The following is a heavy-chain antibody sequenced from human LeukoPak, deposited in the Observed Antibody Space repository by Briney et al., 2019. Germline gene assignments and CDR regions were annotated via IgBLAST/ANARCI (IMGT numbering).Heavy chain of an antibody. CDR3: ARDVYLYSTFNPEDAFDI. V-gene: IGHV1-18*01. CDR1: GYTFTSYG. Sequence: GESLKISCKGSGYTFTSYGISWVRQAPGQGLEWMGWISAYNGNTNYAQKLQGRVTMTTDTSTSTAYMELSSLRSEDTAVYYCARDVYLYSTFNPEDAFDIWGQGTMVTVSS. CDR2: ISAYNGNT. D-gene: IGHD6-13*01. J-gene: IGHJ3*02.